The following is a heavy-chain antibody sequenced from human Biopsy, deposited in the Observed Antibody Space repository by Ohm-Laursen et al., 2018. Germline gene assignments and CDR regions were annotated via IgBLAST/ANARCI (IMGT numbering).Heavy chain of an antibody. CDR2: IYNTERT. V-gene: IGHV4-59*01. CDR1: GGSISNYY. CDR3: AIDRVPRRGVMPVYYYGMDV. D-gene: IGHD2-21*01. Sequence: GTLSLTCTVSGGSISNYYWNWIRQTPGKGLEWIGFIYNTERTNYNPSLKSRVTISLDTSKNQFSLELSSVIPSDTAVYYCAIDRVPRRGVMPVYYYGMDVWGQGSTVTVSS. J-gene: IGHJ6*02.